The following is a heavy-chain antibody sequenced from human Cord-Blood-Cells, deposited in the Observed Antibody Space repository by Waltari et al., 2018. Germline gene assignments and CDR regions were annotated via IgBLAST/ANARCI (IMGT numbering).Heavy chain of an antibody. Sequence: QVQLVQSGAEVKKPGASVKVSCKASGYTFPSYGISWVRQAPGQGLEWMGWISAYNGNTNYAQKLQGRVTMTTDTSTSTAYMELRSLRSDDTAVYYCARIHPYDSSGYYFDYWGQGTLVTVSS. J-gene: IGHJ4*02. D-gene: IGHD3-22*01. CDR3: ARIHPYDSSGYYFDY. CDR1: GYTFPSYG. V-gene: IGHV1-18*01. CDR2: ISAYNGNT.